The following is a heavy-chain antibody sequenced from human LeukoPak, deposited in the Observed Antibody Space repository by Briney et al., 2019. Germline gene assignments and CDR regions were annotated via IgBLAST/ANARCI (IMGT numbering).Heavy chain of an antibody. CDR1: GGSISSGGYY. J-gene: IGHJ4*02. CDR3: ARVTTVTKFCDY. CDR2: IYYSGST. D-gene: IGHD4-17*01. Sequence: SETLSLTCTVSGGSISSGGYYWSWIRQHPGKGLEWIGNIYYSGSTYYNPSLKSRVTISVDTSKNQFSLKLSSVTAADTAVYYCARVTTVTKFCDYWGQGTLVTVSS. V-gene: IGHV4-31*03.